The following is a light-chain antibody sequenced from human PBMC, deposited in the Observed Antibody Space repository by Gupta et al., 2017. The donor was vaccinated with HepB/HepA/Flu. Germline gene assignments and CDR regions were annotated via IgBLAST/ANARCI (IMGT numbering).Light chain of an antibody. V-gene: IGLV2-23*02. CDR3: CSYAGSSTFVV. Sequence: QSALTQPASVSGSPGQPITTACTGTSSDVGSYNLVSWYQQHPGKAPKLMIYEVSKRPSGVSNRFSGSKSGNTASLTISGLQAEDEADYYCCSYAGSSTFVVFGGGTKLTVL. CDR2: EVS. J-gene: IGLJ2*01. CDR1: SSDVGSYNL.